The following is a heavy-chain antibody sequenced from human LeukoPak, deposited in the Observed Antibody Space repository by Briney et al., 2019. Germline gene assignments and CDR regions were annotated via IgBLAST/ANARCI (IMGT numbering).Heavy chain of an antibody. J-gene: IGHJ4*02. CDR3: ARPGVAGLVVRNYYFDY. V-gene: IGHV1-2*02. CDR1: GYTFTGYY. Sequence: ASVKVSCKASGYTFTGYYMHWVRQAPGQGLEWMGWINPNSGGTNYAQKFQGRVTMTRDTSISTAYLELSRLRSDDTAVYFCARPGVAGLVVRNYYFDYWGQGILVTVSS. D-gene: IGHD6-19*01. CDR2: INPNSGGT.